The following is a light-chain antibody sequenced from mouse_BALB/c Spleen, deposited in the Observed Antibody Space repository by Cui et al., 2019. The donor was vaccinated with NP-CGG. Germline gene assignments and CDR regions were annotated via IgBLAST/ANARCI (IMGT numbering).Light chain of an antibody. CDR2: GTN. J-gene: IGLJ1*01. V-gene: IGLV1*01. Sequence: QAVVTQESALTTSPGETVTFTCRSSTGAATTSNYANWVQEKPDHLFTGLIGGTNNRTPGVPARFSGSLIGDKAALTITGAQTEDEAIYFCALWYSNHWVFGGGTKLTVL. CDR3: ALWYSNHWV. CDR1: TGAATTSNY.